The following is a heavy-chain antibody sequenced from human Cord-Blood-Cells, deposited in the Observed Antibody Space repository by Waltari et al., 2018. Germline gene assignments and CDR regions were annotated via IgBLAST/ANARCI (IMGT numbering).Heavy chain of an antibody. CDR3: ASTSNWVFNWYFDL. CDR2: INPNSGGT. Sequence: QVQLVQSGAKVKKPGASVKVSCKASGYTFTGYYMHWVRQAPGQWLEWMGRINPNSGGTNYAQKFQGRVTMTRDTSISTAYMELSRLRSDDTAVYYCASTSNWVFNWYFDLWGRGTLVTVSS. J-gene: IGHJ2*01. CDR1: GYTFTGYY. D-gene: IGHD7-27*01. V-gene: IGHV1-2*06.